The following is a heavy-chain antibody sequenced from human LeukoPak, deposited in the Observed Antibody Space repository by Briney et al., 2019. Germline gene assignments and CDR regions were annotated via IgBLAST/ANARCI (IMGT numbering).Heavy chain of an antibody. CDR1: GFTFSSYA. CDR3: AKDPRMGWYAGCYFDY. J-gene: IGHJ4*02. Sequence: GASLRLSCAASGFTFSSYAVSWVRQARGKGLEWVSAISGSGGSTYYADSVKGRFTISRDNSKNTLYLQVNSLRAEDTAVYYCAKDPRMGWYAGCYFDYWGQGTLGTVSS. V-gene: IGHV3-23*01. CDR2: ISGSGGST. D-gene: IGHD6-19*01.